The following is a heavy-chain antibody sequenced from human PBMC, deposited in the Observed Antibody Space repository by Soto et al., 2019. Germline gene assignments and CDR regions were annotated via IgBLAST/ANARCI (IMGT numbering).Heavy chain of an antibody. D-gene: IGHD3-10*01. CDR3: ARHKITMVRGVSYYYGMDV. Sequence: GGSLRLSCAASGFTFSSYDMHWVRQATGKGLEWVSAIGTAGDTYYPGSVKGRFTISRENAKNSLYLQMNSLRAEDTAVYYCARHKITMVRGVSYYYGMDVWGQGTTVTVSS. V-gene: IGHV3-13*01. CDR1: GFTFSSYD. CDR2: IGTAGDT. J-gene: IGHJ6*02.